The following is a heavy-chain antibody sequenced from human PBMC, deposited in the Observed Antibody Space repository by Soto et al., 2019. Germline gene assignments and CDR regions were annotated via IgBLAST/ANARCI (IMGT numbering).Heavy chain of an antibody. CDR2: INPGNGNT. V-gene: IGHV1-3*01. J-gene: IGHJ5*02. CDR1: GYSFTRYG. Sequence: ASVKVSCKTPGYSFTRYGIHCVRQAPGQSLEWMGWINPGNGNTKYSQKFQGRVTMTRDTSASTAYLELRRVRFEDTAVYYCARGFQLLFDPWGQGTLVTVSS. D-gene: IGHD3-3*01. CDR3: ARGFQLLFDP.